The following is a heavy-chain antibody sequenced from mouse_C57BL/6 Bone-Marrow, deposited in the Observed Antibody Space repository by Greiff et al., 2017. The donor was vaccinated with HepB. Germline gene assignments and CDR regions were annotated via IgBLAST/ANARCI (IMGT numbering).Heavy chain of an antibody. D-gene: IGHD1-1*01. CDR2: IDPANGNT. Sequence: VQLKQSVAELVRPGASVKLSCTASGFNIKNTYMHWVKQRPEQGLEWIGRIDPANGNTKYAPKFQGKATITADTSSNTAYLQLSSLTSEDTAIYYCARDYDGSSYLAWFAYWGQGTLVTVSA. V-gene: IGHV14-3*01. CDR3: ARDYDGSSYLAWFAY. J-gene: IGHJ3*01. CDR1: GFNIKNTY.